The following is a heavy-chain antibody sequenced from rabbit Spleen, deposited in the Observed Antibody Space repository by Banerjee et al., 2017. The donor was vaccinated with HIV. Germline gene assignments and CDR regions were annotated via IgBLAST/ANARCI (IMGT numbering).Heavy chain of an antibody. CDR3: ARGVSAGYDDYGYVPYYFYL. D-gene: IGHD6-1*01. Sequence: QSLEESGGDLVKPGASLTLTCTASGFSFSSNWICWVRQAPGKGLELIACIVTNSGSTWYANWVNGQFTVSRGTSPNTVDLQMTSLTAADTATYFCARGVSAGYDDYGYVPYYFYLWGPGTLVTVS. V-gene: IGHV1S43*01. J-gene: IGHJ4*01. CDR1: GFSFSSNW. CDR2: IVTNSGST.